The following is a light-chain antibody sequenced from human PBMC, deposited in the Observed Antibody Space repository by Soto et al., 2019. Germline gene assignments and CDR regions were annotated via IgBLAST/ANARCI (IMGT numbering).Light chain of an antibody. Sequence: DIQMTQSPSSLSASVGDRVTITCRVSQGISNYLAWYQQKPGKVPKLLIYAASTLQSGVPSRFSGSGSGTDFTLTISSLQPEDVATYYCQKYNSAPQTFGQGTKVEIK. J-gene: IGKJ1*01. V-gene: IGKV1-27*01. CDR3: QKYNSAPQT. CDR1: QGISNY. CDR2: AAS.